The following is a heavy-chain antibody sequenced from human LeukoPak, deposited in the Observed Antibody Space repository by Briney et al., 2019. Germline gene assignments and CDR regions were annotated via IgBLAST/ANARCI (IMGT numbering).Heavy chain of an antibody. D-gene: IGHD6-19*01. CDR1: GFTFSSYA. V-gene: IGHV3-30-3*01. CDR3: AKDLSYSSGWLFDY. CDR2: ISYDGSNK. Sequence: PGGSLRLSCAASGFTFSSYAMHWVRQAPGKGLEWVAVISYDGSNKYYADSVKGRFTISRDNAKNSLYLQMNSLRAEDTALYYCAKDLSYSSGWLFDYWGQGTLVTVSS. J-gene: IGHJ4*02.